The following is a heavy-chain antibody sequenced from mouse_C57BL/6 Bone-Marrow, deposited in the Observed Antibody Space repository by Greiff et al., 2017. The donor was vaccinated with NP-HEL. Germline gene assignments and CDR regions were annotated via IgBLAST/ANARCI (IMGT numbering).Heavy chain of an antibody. D-gene: IGHD2-12*01. CDR1: GFTFSSYG. J-gene: IGHJ4*01. CDR2: ISSGGSYT. V-gene: IGHV5-6*01. CDR3: ARHTIRLAMDY. Sequence: EVKVVESGGDLVKPGGSLKLSCAASGFTFSSYGMSWVRQTPDKRLEWVATISSGGSYTYYPDSVKGRFTISRDNAKNTLYLQMSSLKSEDTAMYYCARHTIRLAMDYWGQGTSVTVSS.